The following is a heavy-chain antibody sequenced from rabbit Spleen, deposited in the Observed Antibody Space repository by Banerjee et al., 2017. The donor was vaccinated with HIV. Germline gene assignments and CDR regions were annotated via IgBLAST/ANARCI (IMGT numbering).Heavy chain of an antibody. CDR3: ARDGAGGSYFNL. D-gene: IGHD8-1*01. CDR2: IDPVFGST. V-gene: IGHV1S7*01. CDR1: GFGFSSYY. Sequence: QLKESGGGLVQPGGSLKLSCKASGFGFSSYYMNWVRQAPGKGLEWIGYIDPVFGSTYYATGVNGRFPISSHNAQNTLYLQLNSLTAADTATYFCARDGAGGSYFNLWGPGTLVTVS. J-gene: IGHJ4*01.